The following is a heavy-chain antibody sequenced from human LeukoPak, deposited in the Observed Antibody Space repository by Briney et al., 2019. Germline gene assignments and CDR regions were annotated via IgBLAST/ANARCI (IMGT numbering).Heavy chain of an antibody. D-gene: IGHD1-26*01. CDR1: ADSVSNLF. V-gene: IGHV4-59*02. CDR3: AREGPLGKYYDY. J-gene: IGHJ4*02. CDR2: IHYTGGT. Sequence: PSETLSLTSTVSADSVSNLFWSWIRQPSGKGLEWIGYIHYTGGTDYNPSLKSRVTISLDTSKNQFSLRLTSVTAADTAFYYCAREGPLGKYYDYSAQGTLVTVSS.